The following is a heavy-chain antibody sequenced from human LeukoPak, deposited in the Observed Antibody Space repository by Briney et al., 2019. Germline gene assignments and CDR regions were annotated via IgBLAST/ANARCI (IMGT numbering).Heavy chain of an antibody. CDR2: IYSGGST. CDR1: GFTVSSNY. CDR3: ARYVVGYMDV. D-gene: IGHD3-16*01. Sequence: PGGSLRLSCAASGFTVSSNYMSWARQAPGKGLEWVSVIYSGGSTYYADSVKGRFTISRDNSKNTLYLQMNSLRAEDTAVYYCARYVVGYMDVWGQGTRSPSP. J-gene: IGHJ6*02. V-gene: IGHV3-53*01.